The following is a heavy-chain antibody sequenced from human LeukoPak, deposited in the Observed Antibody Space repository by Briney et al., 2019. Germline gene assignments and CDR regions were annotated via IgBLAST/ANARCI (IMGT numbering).Heavy chain of an antibody. J-gene: IGHJ4*02. CDR1: GFTFSNYE. CDR3: ARVRGFTGYGLIDH. CDR2: ISSSGSSI. V-gene: IGHV3-48*03. D-gene: IGHD5-12*01. Sequence: GGSLRLSCAASGFTFSNYEMNWVRQAPGKGLEWVSYISSSGSSIYYADSVKGRFTISRDNAKNSLYLQMNSLRAEDTALYYCARVRGFTGYGLIDHWGQGTLVTVSS.